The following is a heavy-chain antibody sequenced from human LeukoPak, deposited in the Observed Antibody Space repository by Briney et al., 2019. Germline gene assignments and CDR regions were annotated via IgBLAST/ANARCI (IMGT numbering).Heavy chain of an antibody. Sequence: SETLSLTCTVSGGSISSYYWSWIRQPAGKGLEWIGRIYTSGSTNYNPSLKSRVTMSVDTSKNQFSLKLSSVTAADTAVYYCARVAGSSWSYYYYYYGMDVWGQGTTVTVSS. J-gene: IGHJ6*02. CDR3: ARVAGSSWSYYYYYYGMDV. V-gene: IGHV4-4*07. D-gene: IGHD6-13*01. CDR1: GGSISSYY. CDR2: IYTSGST.